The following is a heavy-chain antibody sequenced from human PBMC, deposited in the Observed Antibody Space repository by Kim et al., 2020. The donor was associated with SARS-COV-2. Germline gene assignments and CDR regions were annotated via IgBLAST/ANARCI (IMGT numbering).Heavy chain of an antibody. V-gene: IGHV1-69*04. D-gene: IGHD3-9*01. CDR1: GGTFSSYA. CDR2: IIPILGIA. Sequence: SVKVSCKASGGTFSSYAISWVRQAPGQGLEWMGRIIPILGIANYAQKFQGRVTITADKSTSTAYMELSSLRSEDTAVYYCARGGDYDILTGYYKGIFDPWGQGTLVTVSS. CDR3: ARGGDYDILTGYYKGIFDP. J-gene: IGHJ5*02.